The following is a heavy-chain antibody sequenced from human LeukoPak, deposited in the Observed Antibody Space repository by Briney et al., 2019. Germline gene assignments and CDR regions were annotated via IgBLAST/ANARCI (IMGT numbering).Heavy chain of an antibody. J-gene: IGHJ5*02. Sequence: SETLSLTCTVSGGSISSYYWSWIRQPPGKGLEWIGYIYYSGSTNYNPSLKSRVTISVDTSKNQFSLKLSSVTAADTAVYYCAREGTANRSSWYWFDPWGQGTLVTVSS. D-gene: IGHD6-13*01. CDR2: IYYSGST. CDR1: GGSISSYY. CDR3: AREGTANRSSWYWFDP. V-gene: IGHV4-59*01.